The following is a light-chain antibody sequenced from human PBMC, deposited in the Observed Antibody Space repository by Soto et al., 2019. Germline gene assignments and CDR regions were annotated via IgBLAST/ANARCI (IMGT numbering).Light chain of an antibody. CDR2: KAS. V-gene: IGKV1-5*03. Sequence: DIQMTQSPSTLSASVGDRVTITCRASQSISSWLAWYQQKPGKAPNLLIYKASNIESGVPSRFSGGGSGTDFTLTINSLQPDDFATYYCQQYNGSFGQGTKLEIK. J-gene: IGKJ2*01. CDR3: QQYNGS. CDR1: QSISSW.